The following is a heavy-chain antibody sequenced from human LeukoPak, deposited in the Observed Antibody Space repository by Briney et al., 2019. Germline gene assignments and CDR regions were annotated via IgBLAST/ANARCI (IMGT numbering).Heavy chain of an antibody. Sequence: PGGSLRLSCAASGFTFSTFGMHWVRQAPGKGLEWLAVISYDGGNKYYGDSVKGRFTISRDNSKNTLYLQMNSLRTEDTAVYYCAKNSLAAPGEIDCYFDLWGRGTLVTVSS. CDR1: GFTFSTFG. J-gene: IGHJ2*01. CDR2: ISYDGGNK. V-gene: IGHV3-30*18. D-gene: IGHD6-13*01. CDR3: AKNSLAAPGEIDCYFDL.